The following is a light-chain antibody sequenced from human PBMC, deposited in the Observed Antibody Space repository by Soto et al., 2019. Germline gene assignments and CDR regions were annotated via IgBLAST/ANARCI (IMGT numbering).Light chain of an antibody. CDR2: AAS. V-gene: IGKV1-17*01. CDR3: LQHTTYPWT. CDR1: QGVGND. J-gene: IGKJ1*01. Sequence: DIQMTQSPSSLSASVGDRVTITCRASQGVGNDLAWFQQQPGKAPKRLLYAASTLQSGVPSRFSGSGSGTEFTVTIASLQPEDFATYYCLQHTTYPWTFGPGTKVEIK.